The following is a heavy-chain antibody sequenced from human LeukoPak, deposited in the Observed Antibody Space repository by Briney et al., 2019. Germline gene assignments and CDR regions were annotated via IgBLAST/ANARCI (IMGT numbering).Heavy chain of an antibody. CDR3: AKDDAWLQFND. Sequence: PGGSLRLSCAASGFTFSSYGMSWVRQAPGKGLEWVSSTIGSGGNTYYADSVKGRFTISRDNSENTAYLHMSSLRAGDTAVYFCAKDDAWLQFNDWGQGSLVTVSS. D-gene: IGHD5-24*01. J-gene: IGHJ4*02. CDR2: TIGSGGNT. CDR1: GFTFSSYG. V-gene: IGHV3-23*01.